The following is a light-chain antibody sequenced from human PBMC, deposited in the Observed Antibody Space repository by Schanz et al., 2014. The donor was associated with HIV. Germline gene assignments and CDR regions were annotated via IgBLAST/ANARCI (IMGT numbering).Light chain of an antibody. V-gene: IGLV2-14*03. CDR3: CSFAGADSLFV. Sequence: QSALTQPASVSGSLGRSITISCSGTSRDIGGYEYVSWYQQHPGKVPKLVIYDVINRPSGVSDRFSASKSGNTASLTISGLQAEDEADYYCCSFAGADSLFVFGIGTKVTVL. J-gene: IGLJ1*01. CDR1: SRDIGGYEY. CDR2: DVI.